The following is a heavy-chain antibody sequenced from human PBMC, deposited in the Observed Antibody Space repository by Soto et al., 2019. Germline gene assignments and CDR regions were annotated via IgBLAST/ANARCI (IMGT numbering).Heavy chain of an antibody. V-gene: IGHV3-74*01. Sequence: EVQLVESGGGLVQPGGSLRLSCVASGFTFSSYWMHWVRQAPGKGLVWVSSISNDGSSIYADPVKGRFTISRDNAKNTLYLQMNSPRAEETAVYYCARLPNKSPQNWGQGTLVIVSP. CDR2: ISNDGSS. CDR3: ARLPNKSPQN. J-gene: IGHJ1*01. CDR1: GFTFSSYW.